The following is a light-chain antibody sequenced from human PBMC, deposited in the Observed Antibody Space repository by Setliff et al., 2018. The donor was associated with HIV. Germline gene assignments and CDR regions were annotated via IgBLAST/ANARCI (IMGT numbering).Light chain of an antibody. Sequence: QSALTQPASVSGSPGQSITISCTGTSSDVGGYSHVSWYQQHPGKAPKLLIYEVRNRPSGVSNRFPGSKSGNTASLTISGLQAEDEADYYCSSYAITNTLPFGTGTKVTVL. CDR2: EVR. V-gene: IGLV2-14*01. J-gene: IGLJ1*01. CDR1: SSDVGGYSH. CDR3: SSYAITNTLP.